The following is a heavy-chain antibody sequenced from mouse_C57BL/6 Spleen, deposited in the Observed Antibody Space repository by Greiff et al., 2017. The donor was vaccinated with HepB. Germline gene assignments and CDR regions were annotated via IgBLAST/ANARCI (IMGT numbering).Heavy chain of an antibody. CDR1: GYTFTSYW. Sequence: EVQLQQSGTVLARPGASVKMSCKTSGYTFTSYWMHWVKQRPGQGLEWIGAIYPGNSDTSYNQKFKGKAKLTAVTSASTAYMELSSLTNEDSAVYYCTRDYGSSYHYYAMDYWGQGTSVTVSS. CDR3: TRDYGSSYHYYAMDY. D-gene: IGHD1-1*01. V-gene: IGHV1-5*01. J-gene: IGHJ4*01. CDR2: IYPGNSDT.